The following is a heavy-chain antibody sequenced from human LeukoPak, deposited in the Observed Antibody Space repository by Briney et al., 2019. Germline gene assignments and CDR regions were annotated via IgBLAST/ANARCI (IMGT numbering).Heavy chain of an antibody. J-gene: IGHJ5*02. CDR2: TYYRSKWYN. D-gene: IGHD2-15*01. Sequence: SQTLSLTCAISGDSVSSKITAWNWIRQSPSRGLEWLGRTYYRSKWYNDDALSVRSRISINADTSKNQVSLQLNSVTPEDTAVCYCVREYCRGGRCSPNDPFDTWGQGTLVTVSS. V-gene: IGHV6-1*01. CDR1: GDSVSSKITA. CDR3: VREYCRGGRCSPNDPFDT.